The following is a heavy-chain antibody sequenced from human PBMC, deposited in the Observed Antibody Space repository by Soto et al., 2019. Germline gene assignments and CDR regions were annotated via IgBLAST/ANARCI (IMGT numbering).Heavy chain of an antibody. CDR2: ISGSGQTT. J-gene: IGHJ4*02. V-gene: IGHV3-23*01. CDR1: GFTFSSYA. Sequence: GGSLRLSSAASGFTFSSYALSWLRQAPGKGLEWVSGISGSGQTTHYRDSVKGRFTISRDNFRNTLYLQVNSLRADDTAVYFCAKSRGDSWTTYFFDYWGQGALVTVSS. CDR3: AKSRGDSWTTYFFDY. D-gene: IGHD4-4*01.